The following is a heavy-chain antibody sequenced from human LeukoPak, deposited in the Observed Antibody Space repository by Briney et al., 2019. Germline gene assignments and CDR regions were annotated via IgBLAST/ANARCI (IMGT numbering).Heavy chain of an antibody. CDR1: GFTFSSYA. V-gene: IGHV3-30-3*01. CDR3: ARDPSVAGPLDY. D-gene: IGHD6-19*01. CDR2: IPYDGSKK. J-gene: IGHJ4*02. Sequence: GRSLRLSCAASGFTFSSYAMHWVRQAPGKGLDWVAVIPYDGSKKYYADSVQGRFTISRDNPKNTMYLQMNSLRAEDTAVYYCARDPSVAGPLDYWGQGTLVTVSS.